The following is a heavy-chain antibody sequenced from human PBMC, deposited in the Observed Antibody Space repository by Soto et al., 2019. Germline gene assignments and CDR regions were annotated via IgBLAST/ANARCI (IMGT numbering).Heavy chain of an antibody. CDR1: GFNFNTYG. D-gene: IGHD1-26*01. Sequence: QVQLVESGGGVVQPGRSLRLSCAASGFNFNTYGMHWVRQAPGKGLEWVAVVSFDGDNKYYGDSVKGRFTISRDNSKNTLYLQMNSLRAEDTAVYYCAKDQDWVGTTTEYYQYGMDVWGQGTTVTVSS. J-gene: IGHJ6*02. V-gene: IGHV3-30*18. CDR3: AKDQDWVGTTTEYYQYGMDV. CDR2: VSFDGDNK.